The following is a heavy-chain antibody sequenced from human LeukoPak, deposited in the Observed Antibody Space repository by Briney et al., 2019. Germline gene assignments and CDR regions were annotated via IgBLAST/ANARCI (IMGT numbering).Heavy chain of an antibody. Sequence: IRQXXXXXXEWIGYIYYSGSTNYNPSLKSRVTISVDTSKNQFSLKLSSVTAADTAVYYCARRDFWSGYGDWGQGTLVTVSS. J-gene: IGHJ4*02. CDR3: ARRDFWSGYGD. D-gene: IGHD3-3*01. CDR2: IYYSGST. V-gene: IGHV4-59*08.